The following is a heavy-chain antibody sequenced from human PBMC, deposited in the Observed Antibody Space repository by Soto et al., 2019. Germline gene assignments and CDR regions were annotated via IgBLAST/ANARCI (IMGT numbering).Heavy chain of an antibody. Sequence: EMQLVESGGGSVQPGRSLRLSCAASGFSSDDYGMHWVRQGPGKGLEWVSGISWSSGDIYYADSVKGRFTISRDNAKKSLYLQMNSLRTEDTALYYCAKDNDLDRDGPFDYWGQGILVTVSS. V-gene: IGHV3-9*02. CDR2: ISWSSGDI. CDR1: GFSSDDYG. CDR3: AKDNDLDRDGPFDY. J-gene: IGHJ4*02. D-gene: IGHD2-2*03.